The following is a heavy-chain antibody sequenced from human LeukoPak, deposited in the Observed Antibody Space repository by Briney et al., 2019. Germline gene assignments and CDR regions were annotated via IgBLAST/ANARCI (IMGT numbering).Heavy chain of an antibody. Sequence: GRTLSLSCSVSVFTLNNYAMHWVRRAPGKGAEDVSAISSTGGSTSYADSVKGRFTISRENSKNTLYLQMSSLRPEETAVYYCVKDTSYCSGGSCYSTYSFDYWGRGTLVTVSS. CDR3: VKDTSYCSGGSCYSTYSFDY. J-gene: IGHJ4*02. CDR1: VFTLNNYA. CDR2: ISSTGGST. D-gene: IGHD2-15*01. V-gene: IGHV3-64D*09.